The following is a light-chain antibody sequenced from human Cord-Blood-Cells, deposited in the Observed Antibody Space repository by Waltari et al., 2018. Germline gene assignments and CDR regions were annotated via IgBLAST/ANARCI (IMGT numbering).Light chain of an antibody. J-gene: IGKJ1*01. CDR1: QSVSSY. CDR3: QQRSNWLWT. CDR2: DAS. Sequence: EIVLTHSPATLSLSPGERATLSCRASQSVSSYLAWYHQKPGQAPRLLIYDASNRATGIPARFSGSGSGTDFTLTISSLEPEDFAVYYCQQRSNWLWTFGQGTKVEIK. V-gene: IGKV3-11*01.